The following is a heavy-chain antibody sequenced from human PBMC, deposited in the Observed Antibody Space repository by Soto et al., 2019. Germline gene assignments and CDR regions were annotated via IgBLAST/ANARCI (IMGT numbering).Heavy chain of an antibody. CDR2: ARNKARSYSI. Sequence: EVQLVESGGGLVQPGGSLRLSCAASGFSFSDHYMDWVRQAPGKGLEWVGRARNKARSYSIEYAASVKGRFTISRDDSKNTVYLQRNSLKTEDTAVYYCAGVRWGDVDYWGQRTLVTVSS. CDR3: AGVRWGDVDY. CDR1: GFSFSDHY. V-gene: IGHV3-72*01. J-gene: IGHJ4*02. D-gene: IGHD3-16*01.